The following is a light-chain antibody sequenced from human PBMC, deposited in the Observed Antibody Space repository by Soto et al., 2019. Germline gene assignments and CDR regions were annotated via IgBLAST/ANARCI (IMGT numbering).Light chain of an antibody. CDR2: DAS. Sequence: EIVLTQSPATLSLSPGERATLSCRASQGISSYLAWYQQKPGQAPRLLIYDASNKATGIPARFSGSGSGTDFTLPISSLEPEDFAVYYCQQRGSWPLTFGQGTKVEIK. CDR1: QGISSY. J-gene: IGKJ1*01. CDR3: QQRGSWPLT. V-gene: IGKV3-11*01.